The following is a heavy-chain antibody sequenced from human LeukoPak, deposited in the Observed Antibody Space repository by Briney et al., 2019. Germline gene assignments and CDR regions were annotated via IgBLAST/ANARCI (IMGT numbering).Heavy chain of an antibody. D-gene: IGHD3-22*01. Sequence: GGSLRLSCAASGFTFSDYYMSWIRQAPGKGLEWVSYISSSGSTIYYADSVKGRFTISRDNAKNPLYLQMNSLRAEDTAVYYCARDYYYDSSGYYYYFDYWGQGTLVTVSS. CDR1: GFTFSDYY. J-gene: IGHJ4*02. CDR2: ISSSGSTI. V-gene: IGHV3-11*01. CDR3: ARDYYYDSSGYYYYFDY.